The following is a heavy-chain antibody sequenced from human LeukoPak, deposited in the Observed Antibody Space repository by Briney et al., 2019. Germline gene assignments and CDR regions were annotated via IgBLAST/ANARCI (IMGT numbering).Heavy chain of an antibody. CDR3: ARGYSSGWTDYYYGMDV. Sequence: ASVNVSCKASGGTFSSYAISWVRQAPGQGLEWMGGITPIFGTANYAQKFQGRVTITADKSTSTAYMELSSLRSEDTAVYYCARGYSSGWTDYYYGMDVWGKGTTVTVSS. CDR1: GGTFSSYA. J-gene: IGHJ6*04. V-gene: IGHV1-69*06. D-gene: IGHD6-19*01. CDR2: ITPIFGTA.